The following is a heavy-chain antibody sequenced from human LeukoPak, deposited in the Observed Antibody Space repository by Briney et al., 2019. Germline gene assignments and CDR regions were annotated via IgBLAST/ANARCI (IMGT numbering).Heavy chain of an antibody. CDR2: IKQDGSEK. Sequence: GGSLRLSCAASGFTFSNYWMSWVRQAPGKGLEWVANIKQDGSEKYYVDSVKGRFTISRDNAKNSLYLQMNSLRAEDTAVYYCARDPTSYYYDSSGYYYGYWGQGTLVTVSS. V-gene: IGHV3-7*01. J-gene: IGHJ4*02. CDR3: ARDPTSYYYDSSGYYYGY. CDR1: GFTFSNYW. D-gene: IGHD3-22*01.